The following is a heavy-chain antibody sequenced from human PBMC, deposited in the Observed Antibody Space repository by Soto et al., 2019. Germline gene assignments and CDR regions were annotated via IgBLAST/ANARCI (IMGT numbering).Heavy chain of an antibody. CDR1: GGTFSSYT. V-gene: IGHV1-69*02. CDR3: ARGYDILTGYYFDY. CDR2: IIPILGIA. D-gene: IGHD3-9*01. Sequence: QVQLVQSGAEVKKPGSSVKVSCKASGGTFSSYTISWVRQAPGQGLEWMGRIIPILGIANYAQKFQGRVKITADKSTSTAYMELSSLRSEDTAVYYGARGYDILTGYYFDYWGQGTLVTVSS. J-gene: IGHJ4*02.